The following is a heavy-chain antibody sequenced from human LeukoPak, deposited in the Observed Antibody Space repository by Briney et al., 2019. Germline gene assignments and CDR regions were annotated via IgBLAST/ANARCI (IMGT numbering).Heavy chain of an antibody. V-gene: IGHV4-34*01. Sequence: SETLSLTCAVYGGSFSGYYWSWIRQPPGKGLEWIGEINHSGSTNYNPSLKSRVTISVDTSKNQFSLKLSSVTAADTAVYYCARLGKYCSGGSCYGYYYYMDVWGKGTTVTISS. CDR3: ARLGKYCSGGSCYGYYYYMDV. CDR1: GGSFSGYY. J-gene: IGHJ6*03. D-gene: IGHD2-15*01. CDR2: INHSGST.